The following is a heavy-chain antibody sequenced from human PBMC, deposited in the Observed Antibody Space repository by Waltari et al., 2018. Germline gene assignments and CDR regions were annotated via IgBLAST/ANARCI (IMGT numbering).Heavy chain of an antibody. CDR1: GYTFTSYD. Sequence: QVQLVQSGAEVKKPGASVKVSCKASGYTFTSYDINWVRQATGQGLGWMGWMNPNSGNTGYAQKFQGRVTMTRNTSISTAYMELSSLRSEDTAVYYCARVILGVAAAGIDYWGQGTLVTVSS. CDR3: ARVILGVAAAGIDY. J-gene: IGHJ4*02. V-gene: IGHV1-8*02. CDR2: MNPNSGNT. D-gene: IGHD6-13*01.